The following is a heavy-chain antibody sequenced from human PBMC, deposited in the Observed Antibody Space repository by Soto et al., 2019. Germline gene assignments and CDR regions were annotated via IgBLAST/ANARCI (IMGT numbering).Heavy chain of an antibody. CDR3: TPQGAGFKY. CDR1: EFTFSGSS. CDR2: IRSKTTNYAT. V-gene: IGHV3-73*02. Sequence: DVQLVESGGGLVQPGGSLKLSCAASEFTFSGSSMHWVRQASGKGLEWVGRIRSKTTNYATAYAASVKDRFTISRDDSTNLTYRQMSSLKTEDTAAYYCTPQGAGFKYWGQGALVTVAS. D-gene: IGHD1-26*01. J-gene: IGHJ4*02.